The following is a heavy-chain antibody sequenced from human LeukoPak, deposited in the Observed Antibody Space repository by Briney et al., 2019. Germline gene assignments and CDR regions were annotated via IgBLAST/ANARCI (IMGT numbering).Heavy chain of an antibody. CDR3: GKSPGGFGELLLDY. CDR1: GFTFSSYA. D-gene: IGHD3-10*01. J-gene: IGHJ4*02. V-gene: IGHV3-23*01. CDR2: ISGSGGST. Sequence: GGSLRLSCAASGFTFSSYAMSWVRQAPGKGLEWVSAISGSGGSTYYADSVKGRFTISRDNSKNTLYLQMNSLRAEDTAVYYWGKSPGGFGELLLDYWGQGTLVTVSS.